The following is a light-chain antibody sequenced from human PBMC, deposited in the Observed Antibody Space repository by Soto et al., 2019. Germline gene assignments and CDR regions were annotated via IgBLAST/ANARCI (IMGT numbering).Light chain of an antibody. J-gene: IGLJ2*01. V-gene: IGLV4-69*01. CDR2: LNSDGSH. CDR3: QTWGTAIHDVV. Sequence: QPVLTQSPSASASLGASVKLTCTLSSGHSTYAIAWHQQQPDKGPRYLMKLNSDGSHSQGGGIPDRFCGSSSGAERHLPISSLQSEDEADYYCQTWGTAIHDVVFGGGTKLTVL. CDR1: SGHSTYA.